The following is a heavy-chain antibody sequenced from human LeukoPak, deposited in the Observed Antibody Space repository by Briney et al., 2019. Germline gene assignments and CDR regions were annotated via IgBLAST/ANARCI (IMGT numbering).Heavy chain of an antibody. J-gene: IGHJ6*03. Sequence: SETLSLTCPVSGGSVSSSRYYWGWIRQPPGKGLEWIGSIYHSGSTYYNPSLKSRVTISVDTSKNQFSLKLSSVTAADTAVYYCARVQSTRGYYYYYMDVWGKGTTVTVSS. CDR1: GGSVSSSRYY. CDR3: ARVQSTRGYYYYYMDV. V-gene: IGHV4-39*07. CDR2: IYHSGST. D-gene: IGHD5/OR15-5a*01.